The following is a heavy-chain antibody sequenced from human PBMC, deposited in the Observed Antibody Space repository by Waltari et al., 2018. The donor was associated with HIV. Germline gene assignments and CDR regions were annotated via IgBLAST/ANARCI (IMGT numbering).Heavy chain of an antibody. CDR3: AISHRGAIFGDH. D-gene: IGHD3-3*01. CDR1: GYTFINHD. J-gene: IGHJ5*02. CDR2: MSPHSGKV. V-gene: IGHV1-8*01. Sequence: QVQLVQSEAEVKQPGASVKVSCKPSGYTFINHDINWVRRAAGRGLEWMGWMSPHSGKVGYAQKFQGRVTLTGDASIDTAYLELTGLTSHDTAVYYCAISHRGAIFGDHWGQGTPVTVSS.